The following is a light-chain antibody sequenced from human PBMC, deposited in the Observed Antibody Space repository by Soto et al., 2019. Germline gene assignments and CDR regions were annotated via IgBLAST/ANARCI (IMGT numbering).Light chain of an antibody. J-gene: IGKJ1*01. V-gene: IGKV1-39*01. CDR2: AAS. Sequence: DIQMTQSPSSLSASIGDRVTITCRASQTVNTYLHWYQQKPGKAPKLLIYAASNLQSGVPSRFRGSGFGTNFTLSLNSLQPEDFATYYCQQGYSNPWTFGQGTKVDIK. CDR1: QTVNTY. CDR3: QQGYSNPWT.